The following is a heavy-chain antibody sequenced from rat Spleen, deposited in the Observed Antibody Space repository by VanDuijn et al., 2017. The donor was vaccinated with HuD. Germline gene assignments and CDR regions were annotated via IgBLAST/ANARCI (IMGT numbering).Heavy chain of an antibody. Sequence: EVQLVESDGGLVQPGRSLKLSCAASGFTFNNYWMSWIRQAPGKGLEWVASITNTGGSIYYPDSVKGRFTISRDNAQNTLYLQMNSLRSEDTATYYCTSRGLNYGGYTDNWFAYWGQGTLVTVSS. J-gene: IGHJ3*01. CDR1: GFTFNNYW. CDR3: TSRGLNYGGYTDNWFAY. D-gene: IGHD1-11*01. CDR2: ITNTGGSI. V-gene: IGHV5-31*01.